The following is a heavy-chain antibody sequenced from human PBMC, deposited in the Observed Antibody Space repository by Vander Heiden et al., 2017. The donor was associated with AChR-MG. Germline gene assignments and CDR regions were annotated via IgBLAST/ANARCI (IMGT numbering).Heavy chain of an antibody. D-gene: IGHD2-15*01. CDR2: IFPFDSDT. V-gene: IGHV5-51*01. Sequence: EVHVVQSEGQVKKPGESLNISCKTSGYKFGVYWIVWARQRPGKGLEWMGKIFPFDSDTRYSPSFQGQVTISADKAINTAYLQWSSLKTSDSAIYYCARYLKSGPSGAGYWGQGTPVTVSS. CDR3: ARYLKSGPSGAGY. J-gene: IGHJ4*02. CDR1: GYKFGVYW.